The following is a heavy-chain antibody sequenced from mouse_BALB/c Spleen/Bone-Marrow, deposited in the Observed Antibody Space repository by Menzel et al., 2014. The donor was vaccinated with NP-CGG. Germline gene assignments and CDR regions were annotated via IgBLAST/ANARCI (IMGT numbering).Heavy chain of an antibody. D-gene: IGHD2-4*01. CDR3: ARAIYYDYDDGGPSAY. CDR1: AYAFTNYL. Sequence: QVQLQQSGAELVRPGTSVKVSCKASAYAFTNYLIEWIKKRPGQGLEWIGAINPGSDSSTYNEKFRGKATLTADNSSSTAYMQPSSLTSDDSAVYFCARAIYYDYDDGGPSAYWGQGTLVTVSA. J-gene: IGHJ3*01. V-gene: IGHV1-54*01. CDR2: INPGSDSS.